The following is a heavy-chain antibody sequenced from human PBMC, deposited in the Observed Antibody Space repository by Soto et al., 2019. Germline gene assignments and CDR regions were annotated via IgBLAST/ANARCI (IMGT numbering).Heavy chain of an antibody. CDR3: ARGRLLAQLRYFEWQPVRDCFDP. Sequence: PSETLSLTCAVYGGSLSGYYWSWIRQPPGKGLEWIGEINHSGSTNYNPSLKSRVTISVDTSKNQFSLKLSSVTAADTAVYYCARGRLLAQLRYFEWQPVRDCFDPWGQGPLLTVST. J-gene: IGHJ5*02. CDR2: INHSGST. V-gene: IGHV4-34*01. CDR1: GGSLSGYY. D-gene: IGHD3-9*01.